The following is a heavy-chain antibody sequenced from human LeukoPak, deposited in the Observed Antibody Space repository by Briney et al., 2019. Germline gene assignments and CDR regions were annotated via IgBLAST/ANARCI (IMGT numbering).Heavy chain of an antibody. CDR1: GFTFSSYS. Sequence: PGGSLRLSCAASGFTFSSYSMNWVRQARGKGLEWVLYISRSSSNIYYADSGKGRFTISRDNAKTSLYLQMNSLRDEDTAVYYCARGLYIFTGYYIWAAFDIWGQGTMVTVSS. CDR2: ISRSSSNI. D-gene: IGHD3-9*01. CDR3: ARGLYIFTGYYIWAAFDI. V-gene: IGHV3-48*02. J-gene: IGHJ3*02.